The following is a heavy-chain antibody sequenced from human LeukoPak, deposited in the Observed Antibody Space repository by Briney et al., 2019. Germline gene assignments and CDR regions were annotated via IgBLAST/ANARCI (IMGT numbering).Heavy chain of an antibody. Sequence: GASVKVSCKACGGTFSSYAISWVRQAPGQGLEWLGGIIPIFGTANYAQKFQGRVTITADESTSTAYMELSSLRSEDTAVYYCARGGRDYYGSGSYYHDYWGQGTLVTVSS. CDR2: IIPIFGTA. V-gene: IGHV1-69*13. D-gene: IGHD3-10*01. CDR3: ARGGRDYYGSGSYYHDY. CDR1: GGTFSSYA. J-gene: IGHJ4*02.